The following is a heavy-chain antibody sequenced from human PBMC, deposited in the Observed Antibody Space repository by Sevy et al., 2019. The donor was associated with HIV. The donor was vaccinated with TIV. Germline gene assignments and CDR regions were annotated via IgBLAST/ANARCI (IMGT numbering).Heavy chain of an antibody. V-gene: IGHV3-49*04. CDR1: GFTFGDYA. J-gene: IGHJ4*02. CDR2: IRSKAYGGTT. CDR3: TRTDRDEYYFDY. Sequence: GGSLRLSCTASGFTFGDYAMSWVRQAPGKGLEWVGFIRSKAYGGTTEYAASVKGRFTISRDDSKSIAYLQMNSLKTEDKAVYYCTRTDRDEYYFDYWGQGTLVTVSS. D-gene: IGHD3-10*01.